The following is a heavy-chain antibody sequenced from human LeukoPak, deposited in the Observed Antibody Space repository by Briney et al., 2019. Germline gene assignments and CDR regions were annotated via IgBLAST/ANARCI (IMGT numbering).Heavy chain of an antibody. CDR3: ARHWDHCSSTSCSTPTLDY. CDR2: INTNTGNP. D-gene: IGHD2-2*01. CDR1: GYTFISYA. Sequence: ASVKVSCKASGYTFISYAMNWVRQAPGQGLEWMGWINTNTGNPTYAQGFRGPFVFSLDTSVTTAYLQISSLKAEDTAVYYCARHWDHCSSTSCSTPTLDYWGQGTLVTVSS. J-gene: IGHJ4*02. V-gene: IGHV7-4-1*02.